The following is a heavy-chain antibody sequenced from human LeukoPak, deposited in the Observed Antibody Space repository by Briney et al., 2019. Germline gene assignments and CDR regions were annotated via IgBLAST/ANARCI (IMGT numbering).Heavy chain of an antibody. D-gene: IGHD6-19*01. CDR3: ARDPGIVGAGLAFYYFDF. V-gene: IGHV3-11*05. J-gene: IGHJ4*02. Sequence: PGGSLRLSCAASGFTFSDYYMSWIRQAPGKGLEWVSYISSSSSYTNYADSVKGRFTISRDNAKNSLYLQMNSLRAEDTAVYYCARDPGIVGAGLAFYYFDFWGQGALVTVSS. CDR1: GFTFSDYY. CDR2: ISSSSSYT.